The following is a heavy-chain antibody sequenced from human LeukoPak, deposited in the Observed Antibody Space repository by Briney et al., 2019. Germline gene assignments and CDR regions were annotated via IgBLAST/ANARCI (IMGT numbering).Heavy chain of an antibody. CDR3: ARAHSSSWYPVGYYYYYYMDV. CDR1: GGSISSYY. D-gene: IGHD6-13*01. V-gene: IGHV4-59*01. CDR2: IYYSGST. Sequence: ASETLSLTCTVSGGSISSYYWSWIRQPPGKGLEWIGYIYYSGSTNYNPSLKSRVTISVDTSKNQFSLKLSSVTAADTAVYYCARAHSSSWYPVGYYYYYYMDVWGKGTTVTVSS. J-gene: IGHJ6*03.